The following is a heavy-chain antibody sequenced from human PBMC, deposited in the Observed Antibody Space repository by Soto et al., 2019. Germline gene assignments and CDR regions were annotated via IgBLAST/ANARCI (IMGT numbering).Heavy chain of an antibody. CDR1: GGSFSGYY. Sequence: PSETLSLTCTVYGGSFSGYYWSWIRQPTGKGLEWIGEINHSGITNYNPSLKSRVIISADTSKNQFSLKLSSVTAADAAVYYCARHVWNYATHYGMDAWGQGTTVTVSS. CDR2: INHSGIT. D-gene: IGHD1-7*01. V-gene: IGHV4-34*01. J-gene: IGHJ6*02. CDR3: ARHVWNYATHYGMDA.